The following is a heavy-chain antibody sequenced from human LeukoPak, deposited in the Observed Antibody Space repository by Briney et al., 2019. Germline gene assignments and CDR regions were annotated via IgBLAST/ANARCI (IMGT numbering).Heavy chain of an antibody. D-gene: IGHD3-10*01. CDR3: ARDSGRSGIFDY. Sequence: GASVKVSCKASGYTFTSYGISWVRQAPGQGLEWMGWISAYNGNTNYAQKLQGRVTMTTDTSTSTAHMELRSLRSDDTAVYYCARDSGRSGIFDYWGQGTLVTVSS. J-gene: IGHJ4*02. CDR1: GYTFTSYG. V-gene: IGHV1-18*01. CDR2: ISAYNGNT.